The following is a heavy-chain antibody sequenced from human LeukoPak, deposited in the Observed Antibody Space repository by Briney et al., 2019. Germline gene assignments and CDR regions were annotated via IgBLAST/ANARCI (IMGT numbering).Heavy chain of an antibody. CDR3: AELGITMIGGV. Sequence: GGSLRLSCAASGFTFDDYGLSWVRQAPGKGLEWVSGINWNGGSTGYADSVKGRFTISRDNAKKSLYLQMNSLRAEDTAVYYCAELGITMIGGVWGKGTTVTISS. V-gene: IGHV3-20*04. D-gene: IGHD3-10*02. CDR1: GFTFDDYG. J-gene: IGHJ6*03. CDR2: INWNGGST.